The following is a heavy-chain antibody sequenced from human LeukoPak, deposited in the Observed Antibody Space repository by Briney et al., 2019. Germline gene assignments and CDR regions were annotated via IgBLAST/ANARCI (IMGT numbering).Heavy chain of an antibody. CDR2: INSDGINT. J-gene: IGHJ4*02. CDR1: GFTFSNYW. D-gene: IGHD6-19*01. Sequence: GGSLRLSCAASGFTFSNYWMHWVRQAPGKGLVWVSRINSDGINTSYADSVKGRFTISRDNAKNSLYLQMNSLRAEDTAVYYCAREVPGIAVAGITDLDYWGQGTLVTVSS. V-gene: IGHV3-74*01. CDR3: AREVPGIAVAGITDLDY.